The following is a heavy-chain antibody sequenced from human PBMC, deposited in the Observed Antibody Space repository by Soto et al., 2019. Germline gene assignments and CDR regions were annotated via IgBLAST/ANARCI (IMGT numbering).Heavy chain of an antibody. J-gene: IGHJ3*02. CDR2: ITTYNGNT. CDR1: GYTFTSYG. CDR3: VRDVRGGDTFDI. D-gene: IGHD3-10*02. Sequence: QVQLVQSGAEVKKPGASVEVSCKASGYTFTSYGISWVRQAPGQGLEWMAWITTYNGNTDSAQKFQDRITVTTDTSTSTAYMELRSLRSDDTAVYYCVRDVRGGDTFDIWGQGTMVTVSS. V-gene: IGHV1-18*01.